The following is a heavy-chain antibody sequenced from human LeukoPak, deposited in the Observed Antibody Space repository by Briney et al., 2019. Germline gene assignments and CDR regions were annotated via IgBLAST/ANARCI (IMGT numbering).Heavy chain of an antibody. J-gene: IGHJ4*02. CDR2: INQDGNLI. D-gene: IGHD5-18*01. CDR1: GFTFSKYW. Sequence: PGGSLRLSCAASGFTFSKYWMNWVRQAPGKGLEWVANINQDGNLIRYVDSARGRFTISRDNVKKLVYLQMNSLRVEDTAVYYCAKSEGYIPSYWGQGTLVTVSS. V-gene: IGHV3-7*01. CDR3: AKSEGYIPSY.